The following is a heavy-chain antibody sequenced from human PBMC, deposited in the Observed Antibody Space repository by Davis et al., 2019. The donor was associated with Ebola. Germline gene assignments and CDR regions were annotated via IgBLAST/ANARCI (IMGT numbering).Heavy chain of an antibody. V-gene: IGHV3-30*03. J-gene: IGHJ3*02. CDR3: ARDRGIAVAADHAFDI. Sequence: GESLKISCAASGFTFSSYGMHWVRQAPGKGLEWVAVISYDGSNKYYADSVKGRFTISRDNSKNTLYLQMNSLRAEDTAVYYCARDRGIAVAADHAFDIWGQGTMVTVSS. CDR1: GFTFSSYG. D-gene: IGHD6-19*01. CDR2: ISYDGSNK.